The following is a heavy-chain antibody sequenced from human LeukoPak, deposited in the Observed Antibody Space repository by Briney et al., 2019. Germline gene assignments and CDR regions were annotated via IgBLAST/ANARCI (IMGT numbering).Heavy chain of an antibody. J-gene: IGHJ6*02. CDR1: GFTFSSYG. CDR3: ARDYGDDYYYGMDV. CDR2: IWYDGSNK. V-gene: IGHV3-33*01. Sequence: GRSLRLSCAASGFTFSSYGMHWVRQAPGKGLEWVAVIWYDGSNKYYADSVKGRFTISRDNSKNMLYLQMNSLRAEDTAVYYCARDYGDDYYYGMDVWGQGTTVTVSS. D-gene: IGHD4-17*01.